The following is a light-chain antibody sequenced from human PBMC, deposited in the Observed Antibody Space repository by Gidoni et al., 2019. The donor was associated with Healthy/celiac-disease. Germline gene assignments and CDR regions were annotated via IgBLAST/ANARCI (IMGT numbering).Light chain of an antibody. Sequence: ELVLTHSPGTLSLSPGERATLSCRASQSGSSSYLSWYQQKPGQAPRLLIYGASSRATGIPERFSGSGSGTDFTLTISRLEPEDFAVYYCQQYGSSPWTFGQXTKVEIK. V-gene: IGKV3-20*01. CDR3: QQYGSSPWT. CDR2: GAS. CDR1: QSGSSSY. J-gene: IGKJ1*01.